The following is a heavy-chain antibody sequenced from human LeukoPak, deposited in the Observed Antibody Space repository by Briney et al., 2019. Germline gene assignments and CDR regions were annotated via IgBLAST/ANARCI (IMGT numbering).Heavy chain of an antibody. CDR2: IIPILGIA. V-gene: IGHV1-69*02. Sequence: SVKVSCKASGGTFSSYTISWVRQAPGQGLEWMGRIIPILGIANYAQKFQGRVTISADKSTSTAYMELSSLRSEDTAVYYCASSEHCSSTSCYGSWGQGTLVTVSS. CDR3: ASSEHCSSTSCYGS. CDR1: GGTFSSYT. D-gene: IGHD2-2*01. J-gene: IGHJ4*02.